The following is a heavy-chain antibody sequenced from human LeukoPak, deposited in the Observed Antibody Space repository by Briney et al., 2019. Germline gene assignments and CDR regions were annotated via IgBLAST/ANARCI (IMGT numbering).Heavy chain of an antibody. D-gene: IGHD3-22*01. CDR3: ARVDSSGYYWYYYYGMDV. CDR1: GYTFTSYA. Sequence: GASVKVSCKASGYTFTSYAMHWVRQATGQGLEWMGWMNPNSGNTGYAQKFQGRVTMTRNTSISTAYMELSSLRSEDTAVYYCARVDSSGYYWYYYYGMDVWGQGTTVTVSS. CDR2: MNPNSGNT. J-gene: IGHJ6*02. V-gene: IGHV1-8*02.